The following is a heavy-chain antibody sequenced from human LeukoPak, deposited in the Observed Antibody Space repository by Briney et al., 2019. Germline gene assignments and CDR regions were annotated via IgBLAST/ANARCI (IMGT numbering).Heavy chain of an antibody. J-gene: IGHJ4*02. CDR3: AKPARTDYADY. CDR1: GFTFSSHS. D-gene: IGHD1-14*01. CDR2: ISSSGSTI. V-gene: IGHV3-48*04. Sequence: GESLRLSCAASGFTFSSHSMNWVRQAPGKGLEWVSYISSSGSTIYYADSVKGRFTISRDNAKNSLYLQMNSLRAEDTAVYYCAKPARTDYADYWGQGTLVTVSS.